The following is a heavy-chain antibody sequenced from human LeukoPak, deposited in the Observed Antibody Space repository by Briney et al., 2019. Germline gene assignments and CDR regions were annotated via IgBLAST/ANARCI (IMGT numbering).Heavy chain of an antibody. CDR2: ISAYNGNT. J-gene: IGHJ6*03. Sequence: ASVKVSCKASGYTFTSYDIRWVRQAPGQGLEGMGLISAYNGNTNYAQKLQGRDTMTRDTSTSTAYRELRRLRSDDTDVYYSARPGVGFWSGKYYYYMDVWGKGTPVTVS. V-gene: IGHV1-18*01. CDR1: GYTFTSYD. D-gene: IGHD3-3*01. CDR3: ARPGVGFWSGKYYYYMDV.